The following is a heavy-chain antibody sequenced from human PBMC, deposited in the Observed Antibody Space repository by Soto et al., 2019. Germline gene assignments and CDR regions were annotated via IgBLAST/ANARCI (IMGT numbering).Heavy chain of an antibody. CDR1: GFTLSESF. CDR2: ITPSGSYT. D-gene: IGHD1-26*01. V-gene: IGHV3-11*05. J-gene: IGHJ4*02. Sequence: QVQLLESGGGLVKPGGSLRLSCAASGFTLSESFMSWIRLAPGRGLEWVSYITPSGSYTRYADSVKGRFTISSDDAKNSLYLQMNSLRAEDTALYYCVREAWSNPDYWGQGTLVTVSS. CDR3: VREAWSNPDY.